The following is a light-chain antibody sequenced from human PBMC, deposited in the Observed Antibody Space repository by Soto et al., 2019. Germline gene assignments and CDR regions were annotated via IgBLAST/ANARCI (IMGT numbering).Light chain of an antibody. CDR1: QSVSNDF. J-gene: IGKJ1*01. V-gene: IGKV3-20*01. CDR3: QQYGSSPPRT. Sequence: EIVLTHSPGTLSLSPCERATLSLWASQSVSNDFLAWYQQKPGQAPRLLIYGASTRATDVPDRFSGSGSGADFTLSISRLEPEDFAVYYCQQYGSSPPRTFGQGTKVDI. CDR2: GAS.